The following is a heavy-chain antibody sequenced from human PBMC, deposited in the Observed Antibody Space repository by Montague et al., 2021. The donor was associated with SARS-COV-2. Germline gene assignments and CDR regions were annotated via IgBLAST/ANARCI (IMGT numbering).Heavy chain of an antibody. CDR2: FYTSGST. D-gene: IGHD3-10*01. V-gene: IGHV4-61*02. CDR3: ASTYYYASGSLFDP. J-gene: IGHJ5*02. Sequence: TLSLTCTVSGGSISSANYSWSWIRQPAGKGLEWIGRFYTSGSTNYNPSLKSRVAISADTSKNQFSLKLSSVTAADTAVYYCASTYYYASGSLFDPWGQGTLVTVSS. CDR1: GGSISSANYS.